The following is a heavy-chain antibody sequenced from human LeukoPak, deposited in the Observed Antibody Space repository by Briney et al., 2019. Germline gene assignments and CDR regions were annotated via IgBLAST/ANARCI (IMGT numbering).Heavy chain of an antibody. Sequence: PGGSLRLSCAASGFIFSNYYMHWVRQAPGKGLVWVSHINGDGSNVNYADSVKGRFTISRDNAKNTLYLQMNSLRAEDTAVYYCARAGPSSSWHQFDYWGQGTLVTVSS. CDR3: ARAGPSSSWHQFDY. CDR1: GFIFSNYY. CDR2: INGDGSNV. J-gene: IGHJ4*02. D-gene: IGHD6-13*01. V-gene: IGHV3-74*01.